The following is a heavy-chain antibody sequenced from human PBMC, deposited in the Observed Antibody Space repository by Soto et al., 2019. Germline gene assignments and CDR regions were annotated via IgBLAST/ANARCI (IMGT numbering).Heavy chain of an antibody. CDR1: GASVSSGDYY. J-gene: IGHJ4*02. V-gene: IGHV4-30-4*01. D-gene: IGHD1-1*01. CDR2: IYSSGGS. CDR3: VGTGTTDDY. Sequence: TLSLTCTVSGASVSSGDYYWSCIRQPPGKGLEWIGYIYSSGGSYYNPSLKGRLTISIDTSKNQFSLKLNSVTVADTAIYYCVGTGTTDDYWGRGTMVTVSS.